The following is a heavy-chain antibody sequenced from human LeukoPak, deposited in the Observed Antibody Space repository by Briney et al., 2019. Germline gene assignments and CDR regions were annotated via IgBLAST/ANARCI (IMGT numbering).Heavy chain of an antibody. V-gene: IGHV4-30-2*01. D-gene: IGHD5-18*01. CDR3: ARVTGYSYGYPGY. CDR1: GGSISSGGYY. CDR2: IYHSGSI. J-gene: IGHJ4*02. Sequence: SQTLPLTCTVSGGSISSGGYYWSWIRQPPGKGLEWIGYIYHSGSIYYNPSLKSRVTISVDRSKNQFSLKLSSVTAADTAVYYCARVTGYSYGYPGYWGQGTLVTVSS.